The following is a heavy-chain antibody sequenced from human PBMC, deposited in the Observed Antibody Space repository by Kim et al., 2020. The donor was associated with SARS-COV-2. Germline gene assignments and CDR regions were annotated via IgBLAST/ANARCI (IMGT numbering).Heavy chain of an antibody. D-gene: IGHD5-12*01. V-gene: IGHV1-18*01. J-gene: IGHJ5*02. Sequence: ASVKVSCKASGYTFTSYGISWVRQAPGQGLEWMGWISAYNGNTNYAQKLQGRVTMTTDTSTSTAYMELRSLRSDDTAVYYCARDHADIVATISRGVAFDPWGQGPLVTVSS. CDR3: ARDHADIVATISRGVAFDP. CDR1: GYTFTSYG. CDR2: ISAYNGNT.